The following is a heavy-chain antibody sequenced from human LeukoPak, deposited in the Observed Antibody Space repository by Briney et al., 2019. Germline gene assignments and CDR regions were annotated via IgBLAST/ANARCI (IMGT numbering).Heavy chain of an antibody. J-gene: IGHJ4*02. V-gene: IGHV4-59*12. Sequence: PSETLSLTCTVSGGSISSYYWSWIRQPPGKGLEWIGYIYYSGSTNYNPSLKSRVTISVDTSKNQFSLKLSSVTAADTAVYYCARDCFGTRKGFDYWGQGTLVTVSS. CDR2: IYYSGST. CDR1: GGSISSYY. D-gene: IGHD3-10*01. CDR3: ARDCFGTRKGFDY.